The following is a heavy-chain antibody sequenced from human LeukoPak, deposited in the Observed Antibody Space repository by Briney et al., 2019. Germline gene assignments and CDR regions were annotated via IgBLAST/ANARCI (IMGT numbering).Heavy chain of an antibody. V-gene: IGHV4-39*01. CDR1: GGSISSSSYY. CDR2: IYYSGST. J-gene: IGHJ4*02. Sequence: SETLSLTCTVSGGSISSSSYYWGWIRQPPGKGLEWIGSIYYSGSTYYNPSLKSRVTISVDTSKNQFSLKLSSVTAAGTAVYYCATRRGVNVWGSYRFEYYFDYWGQGTLVTVSS. D-gene: IGHD3-16*02. CDR3: ATRRGVNVWGSYRFEYYFDY.